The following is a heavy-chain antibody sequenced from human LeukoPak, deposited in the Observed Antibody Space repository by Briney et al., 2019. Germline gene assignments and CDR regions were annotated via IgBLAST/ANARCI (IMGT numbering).Heavy chain of an antibody. V-gene: IGHV3-21*01. J-gene: IGHJ4*02. D-gene: IGHD5-24*01. Sequence: PGGFLRLSCAASGFTFSSYSMNWVRQAPGKGLEWVSSISSSSSYIYYADSVKGRFTISRDNAKNSLYLQMNSLRAEDTAVYYCARDPPARRDGYNSSDYWGQGTLVTVSS. CDR3: ARDPPARRDGYNSSDY. CDR1: GFTFSSYS. CDR2: ISSSSSYI.